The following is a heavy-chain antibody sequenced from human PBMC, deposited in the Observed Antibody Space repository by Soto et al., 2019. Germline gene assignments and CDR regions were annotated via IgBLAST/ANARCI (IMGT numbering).Heavy chain of an antibody. V-gene: IGHV4-30-4*01. D-gene: IGHD6-6*01. CDR1: GGPINSPDYY. CDR2: LYFNGGT. Sequence: PSETLSLTCNVSGGPINSPDYYWSWIRQSPGKGLEWIGYLYFNGGTQYNPSLRTPVSMSLDTSKKHFSLNMRSVTAADTAVYYCARRRKKYSSCYGSHRCFEAWGQGTLVTVSS. CDR3: ARRRKKYSSCYGSHRCFEA. J-gene: IGHJ5*02.